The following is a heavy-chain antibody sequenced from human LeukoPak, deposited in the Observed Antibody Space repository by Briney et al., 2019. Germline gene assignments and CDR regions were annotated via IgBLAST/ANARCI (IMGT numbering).Heavy chain of an antibody. CDR1: GFTFSSYA. Sequence: GRSLRLSCAASGFTFSSYAMHWVRQAPGKGLEWVAVISYDGSNKYYADSVKGRFTISRDNSKNTLYLQMNSLRAEDTAVYYCAREYDYGDYCFDYWGQGTLVTVSS. CDR3: AREYDYGDYCFDY. CDR2: ISYDGSNK. D-gene: IGHD4-17*01. V-gene: IGHV3-30-3*01. J-gene: IGHJ4*02.